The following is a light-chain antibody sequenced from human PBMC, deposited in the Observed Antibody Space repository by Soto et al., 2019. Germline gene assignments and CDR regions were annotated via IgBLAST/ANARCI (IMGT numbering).Light chain of an antibody. V-gene: IGKV3-15*01. CDR2: GAS. J-gene: IGKJ1*01. CDR1: QSVSSN. CDR3: QQYNNWPRT. Sequence: EIVMTQSPATLFVSPGERATLSCRASQSVSSNLAWYQQKPGQAPRLLIYGASTRATGIPARFSGSGSGTEFTLTISSLQSEDFVVYYCQQYNNWPRTFGQGTKVEI.